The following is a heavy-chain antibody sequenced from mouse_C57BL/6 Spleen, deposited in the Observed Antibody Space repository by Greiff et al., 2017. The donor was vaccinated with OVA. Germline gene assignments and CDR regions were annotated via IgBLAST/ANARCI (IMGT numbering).Heavy chain of an antibody. CDR2: IYPRSGNT. CDR1: GYTFTSYG. V-gene: IGHV1-81*01. CDR3: AREGITTVVGQGAMDY. J-gene: IGHJ4*01. Sequence: VQRVESGAELARPGASVKLSCKASGYTFTSYGISWVKQRTGQGLEWIGEIYPRSGNTYYNEKFKGKATLTADKSSSTAYMELRSLTSEDSAVYFCAREGITTVVGQGAMDYWGQGTSVTVSS. D-gene: IGHD1-1*01.